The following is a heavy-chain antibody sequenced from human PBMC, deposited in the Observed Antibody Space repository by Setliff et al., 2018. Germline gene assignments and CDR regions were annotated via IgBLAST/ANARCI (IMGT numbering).Heavy chain of an antibody. CDR2: IYPGDSDT. CDR1: GYSFTSYW. Sequence: GESLKISCKGSGYSFTSYWIGWVRQMPGKGLEWMGIIYPGDSDTRYSPSFQGQVTISAXXSXXXXXXXXXXXXXXXXAMYYCARGGQLAGFDYWGQGTLVTVSS. CDR3: ARGGQLAGFDY. J-gene: IGHJ4*02. V-gene: IGHV5-51*01. D-gene: IGHD3-10*01.